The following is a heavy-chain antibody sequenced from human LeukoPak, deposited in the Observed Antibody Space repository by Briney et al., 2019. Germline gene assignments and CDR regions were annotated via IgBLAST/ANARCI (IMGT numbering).Heavy chain of an antibody. J-gene: IGHJ4*02. CDR3: VRSDGLQKFDY. D-gene: IGHD4-11*01. V-gene: IGHV3-30-3*01. CDR1: EITFSNYA. CDR2: ISYDGSTI. Sequence: GGSLRLSCAASEITFSNYAVHWFRKAPGKGLQWVAVISYDGSTIHYADSVKGRFTISRDTSKKTVYLQMNNLRVEDTAVYYCVRSDGLQKFDYWGQGTLVIVSS.